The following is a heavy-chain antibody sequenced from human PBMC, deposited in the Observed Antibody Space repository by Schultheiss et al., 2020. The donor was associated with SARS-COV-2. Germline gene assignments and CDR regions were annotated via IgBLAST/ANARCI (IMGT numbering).Heavy chain of an antibody. CDR3: ARGQWLASYYYGMDV. Sequence: GGSLRLSCAASGFTFSSYGMHWVRQAPGKGLEWVAVIWYDGSNKYYADSVKGRFTISRDNSKNTLYLQMNSLRAEDTAVYYCARGQWLASYYYGMDVWGQGTTVTVSS. J-gene: IGHJ6*02. CDR1: GFTFSSYG. V-gene: IGHV3-33*01. CDR2: IWYDGSNK. D-gene: IGHD6-19*01.